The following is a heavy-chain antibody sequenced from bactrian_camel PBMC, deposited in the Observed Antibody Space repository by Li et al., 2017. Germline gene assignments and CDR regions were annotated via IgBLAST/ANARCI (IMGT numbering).Heavy chain of an antibody. Sequence: DVQLVESGGGLVQPGGSLTLSCAASGFTFDDYGLGWIRQAPGKGLEWVSTINWSGDTPRYAASVKGQFTISRDNAKNTLYLQLYSLKTEDTAMYYCARDLSLFEYWGQGTQVTVS. V-gene: IGHV3-1*01. CDR3: ARDLSLFEY. CDR2: INWSGDTP. CDR1: GFTFDDYG. J-gene: IGHJ4*01.